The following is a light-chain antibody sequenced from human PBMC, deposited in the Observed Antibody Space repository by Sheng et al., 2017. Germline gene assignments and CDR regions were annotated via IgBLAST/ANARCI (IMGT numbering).Light chain of an antibody. V-gene: IGLV3-1*01. J-gene: IGLJ2*01. CDR1: NWGSKY. CDR2: QDI. CDR3: QTWDTSVVV. Sequence: SYELTQPPSVSVSPRTDSHQSPALEINWGSKYTCWYQQKSGQSPVLVIYQDIKRPSGIPERFSGSNSGNTATLTISGTQAMDEADYYCQTWDTSVVVFGGGTKLTVL.